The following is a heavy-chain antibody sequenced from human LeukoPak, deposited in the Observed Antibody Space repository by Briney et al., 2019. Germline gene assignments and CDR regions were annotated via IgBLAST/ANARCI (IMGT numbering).Heavy chain of an antibody. CDR3: ARGLGKGDY. V-gene: IGHV3-48*03. D-gene: IGHD7-27*01. CDR1: GFTFSSYE. CDR2: ISSSGTTI. Sequence: SGGSLRLSCAASGFTFSSYELNWVRQAPGKGLEWISYISSSGTTIYYTDSVKGRFTISRDNAKNSLYLQMNSLRAEDTAVYYCARGLGKGDYWDQGTLVTVSS. J-gene: IGHJ4*02.